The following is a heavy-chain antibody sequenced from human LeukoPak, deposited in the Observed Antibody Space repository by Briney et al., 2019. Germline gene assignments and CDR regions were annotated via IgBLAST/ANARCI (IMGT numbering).Heavy chain of an antibody. V-gene: IGHV4-4*07. Sequence: SETLSLTCTVSGGSISNYYWNWIRQPAGKGLQWIGHISTSGGTNYSPSLKSRVTMSIDTSKNHFSLNLSSVTAADTAVYYCARGASGSSLSGFDIWGQGTMVTVSS. J-gene: IGHJ3*02. D-gene: IGHD1-26*01. CDR1: GGSISNYY. CDR2: ISTSGGT. CDR3: ARGASGSSLSGFDI.